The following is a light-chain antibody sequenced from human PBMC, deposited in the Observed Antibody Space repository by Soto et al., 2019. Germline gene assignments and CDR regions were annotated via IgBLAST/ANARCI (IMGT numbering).Light chain of an antibody. J-gene: IGKJ4*01. CDR2: DAS. CDR3: QQYNSYLT. Sequence: DIQMTQSPSTLSASVGDRVTITCRASQSISSWLAWYQQKPGKAPKLLIYDASSLEGGVPSRFSGSGSGTEFTLTISSLQPDDFATYYCQQYNSYLTFGGGTKVEIK. CDR1: QSISSW. V-gene: IGKV1-5*01.